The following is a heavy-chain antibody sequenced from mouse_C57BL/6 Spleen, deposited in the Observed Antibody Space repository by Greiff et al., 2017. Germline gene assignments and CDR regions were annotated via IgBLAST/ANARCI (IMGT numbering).Heavy chain of an antibody. Sequence: VQLQQSGPGLVKPSQSLSLTCSVTGYSITSGYYWNWIRQFPGNKLEWMGYISYDGSNNYNPSLKNRISITRDTSKNQFFLKLNSVTTEDTATYYCAREGTGTTSYFDYWGQGTTLTVSS. J-gene: IGHJ2*01. V-gene: IGHV3-6*01. CDR2: ISYDGSN. CDR1: GYSITSGYY. CDR3: AREGTGTTSYFDY. D-gene: IGHD4-1*01.